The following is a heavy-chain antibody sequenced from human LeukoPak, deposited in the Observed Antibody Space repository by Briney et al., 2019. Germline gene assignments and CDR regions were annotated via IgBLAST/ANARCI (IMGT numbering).Heavy chain of an antibody. CDR3: ANETRRFFED. Sequence: AGGSLRLSCAASGFTFRDYTMHWVRQVPGKGLEWLCLITWDGGYTYYADSVKGRFTISRDNTKYSLHLQMNSLRSEDTALYYCANETRRFFEDWGRGTLVTVSS. CDR1: GFTFRDYT. D-gene: IGHD6-25*01. CDR2: ITWDGGYT. V-gene: IGHV3-43*01. J-gene: IGHJ4*02.